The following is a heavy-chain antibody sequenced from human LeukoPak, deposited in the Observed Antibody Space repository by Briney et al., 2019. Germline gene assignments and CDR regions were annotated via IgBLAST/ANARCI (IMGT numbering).Heavy chain of an antibody. CDR3: AKWSYYYDSSGYSKYYMDV. CDR1: GFTFSSYG. D-gene: IGHD3-22*01. J-gene: IGHJ6*03. CDR2: ISGSGGST. Sequence: PGGSLRLSCAASGFTFSSYGMGWVRQAPGKGLEWVSAISGSGGSTYYADSVKGRFTISRDNSKNTLYLQMNSLRAEDTAVYYCAKWSYYYDSSGYSKYYMDVWGKGTTVTISS. V-gene: IGHV3-23*01.